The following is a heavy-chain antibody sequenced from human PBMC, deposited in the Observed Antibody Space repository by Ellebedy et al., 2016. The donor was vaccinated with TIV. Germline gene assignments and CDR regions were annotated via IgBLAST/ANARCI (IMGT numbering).Heavy chain of an antibody. CDR2: IFFSGRT. D-gene: IGHD3-10*01. CDR3: ARSGDWFDP. V-gene: IGHV4-59*11. CDR1: GGPISSHF. J-gene: IGHJ5*02. Sequence: MPGGSLRLSCKVSGGPISSHFWSWIRQPPGKGLEWFGHIFFSGRTNYNPSLESRVSISIDTSKNQISLNLASVTAADTAVYYCARSGDWFDPWGQGTLVTVAS.